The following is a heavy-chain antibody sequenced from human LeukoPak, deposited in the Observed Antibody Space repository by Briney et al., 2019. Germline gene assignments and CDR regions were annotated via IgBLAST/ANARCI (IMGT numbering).Heavy chain of an antibody. Sequence: GGSLRLSCTVSGFTFSAYEMTWVRQAPGKGPEWLSFISGSGSTTHYADSVKGRFTVFRDNANNSPYLQMNSLRAEDTALYYCARNKGFSTGWYVPGEGLDPWGQGTLVTVSS. V-gene: IGHV3-48*03. J-gene: IGHJ5*02. CDR1: GFTFSAYE. CDR2: ISGSGSTT. D-gene: IGHD6-19*01. CDR3: ARNKGFSTGWYVPGEGLDP.